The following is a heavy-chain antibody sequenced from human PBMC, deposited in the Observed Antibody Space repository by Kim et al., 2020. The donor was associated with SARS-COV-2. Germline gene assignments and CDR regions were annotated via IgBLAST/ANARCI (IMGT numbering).Heavy chain of an antibody. V-gene: IGHV4-61*01. CDR2: IYNSGIT. J-gene: IGHJ4*02. CDR1: RGSVSSDNYY. Sequence: SETLSLTCTVSRGSVSSDNYYWTWIRQPPGEGLDWIGNIYNSGITKYNPSLKSRVTIAVDTSKNQVSLMLTSVTAADTAVFYCARVPFIFDSSGSSSYLDDWGQGTLVTVSS. D-gene: IGHD3-22*01. CDR3: ARVPFIFDSSGSSSYLDD.